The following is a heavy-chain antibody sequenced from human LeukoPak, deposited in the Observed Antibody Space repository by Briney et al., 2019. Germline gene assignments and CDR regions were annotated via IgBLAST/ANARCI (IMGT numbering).Heavy chain of an antibody. V-gene: IGHV1-24*01. CDR3: ATAGYSSGWHYFDY. Sequence: ASVKVSCKVSGYTLTELSMHWVRQAPGKGLEWMGGFDPEDGETIYAQKFQGRVTMTEDTSTDTAYMELSSLRSEDTAVYHCATAGYSSGWHYFDYWGQGTLVTVSS. J-gene: IGHJ4*02. CDR2: FDPEDGET. CDR1: GYTLTELS. D-gene: IGHD6-19*01.